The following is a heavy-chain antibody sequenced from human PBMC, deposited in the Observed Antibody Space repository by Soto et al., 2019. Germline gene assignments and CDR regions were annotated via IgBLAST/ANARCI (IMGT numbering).Heavy chain of an antibody. Sequence: PSETLSLTCTVSGASISSGTYYWGWIRQPPGKGLEWIGSIYYSGNTHYNPSLESRVTISVDTSKNQFSLKLSSVTAADTAMYYCARHKYHSSAPSAYWGQGTLVT. D-gene: IGHD3-22*01. J-gene: IGHJ4*02. CDR3: ARHKYHSSAPSAY. CDR1: GASISSGTYY. V-gene: IGHV4-39*01. CDR2: IYYSGNT.